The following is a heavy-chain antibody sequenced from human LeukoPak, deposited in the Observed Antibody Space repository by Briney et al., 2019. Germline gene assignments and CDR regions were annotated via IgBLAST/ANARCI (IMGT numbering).Heavy chain of an antibody. J-gene: IGHJ5*02. D-gene: IGHD2-8*01. Sequence: GASVKVSCKASGYTFIYYYMNWVRQAPGQGLEWMGWINTNTGETNYAQKFQGRVTMTRDTSISTVYMELTSLTSDDTAVYYCARWGGVQFDPWGQGTLVTVSS. CDR3: ARWGGVQFDP. V-gene: IGHV1-2*02. CDR1: GYTFIYYY. CDR2: INTNTGET.